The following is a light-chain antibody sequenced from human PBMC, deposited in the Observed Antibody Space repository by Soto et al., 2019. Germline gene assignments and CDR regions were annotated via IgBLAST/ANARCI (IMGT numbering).Light chain of an antibody. CDR3: QQSYSTPRT. CDR1: QSIISY. J-gene: IGKJ1*01. CDR2: AAS. Sequence: DIQMTQSPSSLSASIGERVTITCRASQSIISYLNWYQQKPGKAPKLLIYAASSLQSGVPSRFSGSGSGTDFTLTISSLQPEDFATYYCQQSYSTPRTFGQGTKVDIK. V-gene: IGKV1-39*01.